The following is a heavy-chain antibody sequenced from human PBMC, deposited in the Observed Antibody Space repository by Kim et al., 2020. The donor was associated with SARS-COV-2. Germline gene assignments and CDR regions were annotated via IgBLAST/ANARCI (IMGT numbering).Heavy chain of an antibody. CDR3: AFNYYYDSSGYGFDY. V-gene: IGHV3-43*02. CDR2: ISGDGGST. D-gene: IGHD3-22*01. CDR1: GFTFDDYA. J-gene: IGHJ4*01. Sequence: GGSLRLSCAASGFTFDDYAIHWVRQAPGKGLEWVSLISGDGGSTYYADSVKGRFTISRDNSKNSLYLQMNSLRTEDTALYYSAFNYYYDSSGYGFDYWG.